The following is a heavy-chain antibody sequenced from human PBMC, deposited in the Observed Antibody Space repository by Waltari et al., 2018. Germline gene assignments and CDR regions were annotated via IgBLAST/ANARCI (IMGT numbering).Heavy chain of an antibody. CDR1: GGSISSSSYY. V-gene: IGHV4-39*01. D-gene: IGHD6-6*01. CDR2: IYYSGST. Sequence: QLQLQESGPGLVKPSETLSLTCTVSGGSISSSSYYWGWIRQPPGKGLEWIGSIYYSGSTYYNPSLKIRVTISVDTSKNQFSLKLSSVTAADTAVYYCARHPRPSGRHYWGQGTLVTVSS. CDR3: ARHPRPSGRHY. J-gene: IGHJ4*02.